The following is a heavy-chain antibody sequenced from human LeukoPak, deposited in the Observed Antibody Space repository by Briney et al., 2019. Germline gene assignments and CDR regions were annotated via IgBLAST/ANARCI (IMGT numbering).Heavy chain of an antibody. J-gene: IGHJ4*02. CDR3: ARETSSSIWYQLDH. Sequence: GGSLRLSCAASGFTFSSHGLHWVRQAPGKGLEWVAVVCYDASCQYYGDSVKGRFTISRDNSKNTMYLQMNGLRDEDTGVYYCARETSSSIWYQLDHWGQGTLVIVSA. V-gene: IGHV3-33*01. CDR1: GFTFSSHG. D-gene: IGHD2-2*01. CDR2: VCYDASCQ.